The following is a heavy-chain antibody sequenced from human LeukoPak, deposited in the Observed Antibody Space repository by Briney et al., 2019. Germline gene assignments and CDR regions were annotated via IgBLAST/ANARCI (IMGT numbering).Heavy chain of an antibody. D-gene: IGHD6-13*01. V-gene: IGHV4-59*01. CDR1: GGSISSYY. CDR2: IYYSGST. J-gene: IGHJ4*02. CDR3: AKLYSSSLGRVFDY. Sequence: SETLSLTCAAPGGSISSYYWSWIRQPPGKGLEWIGYIYYSGSTNYNSPLKSRITISVDTSKNQFSLKLSSVTAADTAVYFCAKLYSSSLGRVFDYWGQGTLVTVSS.